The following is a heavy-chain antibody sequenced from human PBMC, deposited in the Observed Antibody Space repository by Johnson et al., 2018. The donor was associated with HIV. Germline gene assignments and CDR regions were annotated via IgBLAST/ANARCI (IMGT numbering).Heavy chain of an antibody. CDR1: GFTVSSNY. D-gene: IGHD3-22*01. CDR2: IYSGGST. Sequence: MLLVESGGVVVQPGGSLRLSCAASGFTVSSNYMSWVRQAPGKGLEWVSVIYSGGSTYYADSAKGRFTISRDNSKNTLYLQMNSLRGEDTAVYYCASRNRGGHYYYDIWGQGKMVTVSS. V-gene: IGHV3-66*01. J-gene: IGHJ3*02. CDR3: ASRNRGGHYYYDI.